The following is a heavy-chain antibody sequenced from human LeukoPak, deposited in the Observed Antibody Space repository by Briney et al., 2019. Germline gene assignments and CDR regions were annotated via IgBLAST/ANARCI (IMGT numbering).Heavy chain of an antibody. CDR1: GGSFSGYY. D-gene: IGHD4-17*01. CDR3: ARVAYGDYYFDY. Sequence: SETLSLTCAVYGGSFSGYYWSWIRQPPGKGLEWIEEINHSGSTNYNPSLKSRVTISVDTSKNQFSLKLSSVTAADTAIYYCARVAYGDYYFDYWGQGTLVTVSS. J-gene: IGHJ4*02. V-gene: IGHV4-34*01. CDR2: INHSGST.